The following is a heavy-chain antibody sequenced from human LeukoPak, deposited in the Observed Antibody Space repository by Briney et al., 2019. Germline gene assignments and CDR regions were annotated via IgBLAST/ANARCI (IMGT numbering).Heavy chain of an antibody. CDR2: IIPVFGTS. Sequence: GASVKVSCKASGGTFSSFAISWVRQAPGQGLRWVGGIIPVFGTSNYAQKFQGRVTITADKSTSTAYMELSSLRSEDTAVYYCARVLGSSGYYWGQGTLVTVSS. V-gene: IGHV1-69*06. D-gene: IGHD6-19*01. CDR1: GGTFSSFA. J-gene: IGHJ4*02. CDR3: ARVLGSSGYY.